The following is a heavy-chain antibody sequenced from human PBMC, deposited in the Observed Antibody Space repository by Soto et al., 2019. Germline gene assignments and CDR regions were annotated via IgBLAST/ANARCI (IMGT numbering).Heavy chain of an antibody. CDR3: ARDPTYASGSYYQPYGMDV. D-gene: IGHD3-10*01. CDR2: IIPILGIA. Sequence: QVQLVQSGAEVKKPGSSVKVSCKASGGNFSSYTISWVRQAPGQGLEWMGRIIPILGIANYAQKFQDRVTISADKSPSTAYMERSSLSSEDTAVYYCARDPTYASGSYYQPYGMDVWGQGTTVTVSS. CDR1: GGNFSSYT. V-gene: IGHV1-69*08. J-gene: IGHJ6*02.